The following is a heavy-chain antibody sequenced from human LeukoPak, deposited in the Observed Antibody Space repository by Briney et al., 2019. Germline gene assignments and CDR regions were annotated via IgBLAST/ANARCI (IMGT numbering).Heavy chain of an antibody. J-gene: IGHJ3*02. Sequence: GGSLRLSCAASGFTVSSNYMSWVRQAPGKGLEWVSVIYSGGSTYYADSVKGRFTISRDNSKNTLYLQMNSLRAEDTAVYYCAGGDQGLAAMLDAFDIWGQGTMVTVSS. V-gene: IGHV3-66*01. CDR3: AGGDQGLAAMLDAFDI. CDR2: IYSGGST. D-gene: IGHD2-2*01. CDR1: GFTVSSNY.